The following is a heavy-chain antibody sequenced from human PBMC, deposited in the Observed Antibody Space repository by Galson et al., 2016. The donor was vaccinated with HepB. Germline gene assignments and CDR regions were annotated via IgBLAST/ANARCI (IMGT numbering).Heavy chain of an antibody. V-gene: IGHV3-30*04. CDR1: GFSFSDYA. CDR3: ARDWGSSGWYNWFDP. J-gene: IGHJ5*02. Sequence: SLRLSCAASGFSFSDYAIHWVRQAPGKGPEWLSIISYGYSIYYADSVKGRFTISRDNSKNTVYLQMNTLRREDTALYYCARDWGSSGWYNWFDPWGQGTLVTVSS. D-gene: IGHD6-19*01. CDR2: ISYGYSI.